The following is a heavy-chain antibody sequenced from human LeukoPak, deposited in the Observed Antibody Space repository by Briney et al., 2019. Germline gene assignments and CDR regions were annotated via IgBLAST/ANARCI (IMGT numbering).Heavy chain of an antibody. Sequence: GRSLRLSCAASGFTFSSYAMHWVRQAPGKGLEWVAVISYDGSNKYYADSVKGRCTIPRDNAKNTAYLKINSLTRDETAVFYCASAAAYSGGLVDYWGQGTLVTVSS. CDR2: ISYDGSNK. CDR3: ASAAAYSGGLVDY. J-gene: IGHJ4*02. V-gene: IGHV3-30*04. D-gene: IGHD6-19*01. CDR1: GFTFSSYA.